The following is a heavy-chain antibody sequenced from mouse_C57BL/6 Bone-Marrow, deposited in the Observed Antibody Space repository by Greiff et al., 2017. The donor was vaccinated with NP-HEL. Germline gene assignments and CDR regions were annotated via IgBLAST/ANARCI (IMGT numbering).Heavy chain of an antibody. CDR2: IDPSDSYT. CDR3: ARGISTALFDY. Sequence: QVQLQQPGAELVKPGASVKLSCKASGYTFTSYWMQWVKQRPGQGLEWIGEIDPSDSYTNYNQKFKGKATLTVDTSSSTAYMQLSSLTSEDSAVYYCARGISTALFDYWGQGTTLTVSS. V-gene: IGHV1-50*01. CDR1: GYTFTSYW. D-gene: IGHD1-2*01. J-gene: IGHJ2*01.